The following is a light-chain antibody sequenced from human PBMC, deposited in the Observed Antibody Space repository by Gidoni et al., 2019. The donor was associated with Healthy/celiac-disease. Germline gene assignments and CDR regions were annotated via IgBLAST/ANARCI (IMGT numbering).Light chain of an antibody. Sequence: EIVMTQSPATLSVSPGERATLSCRASQSVSSNLAWYQQKPGQATSLLIYGSSTRATGIPARFSGSGSGTEFTLNISSLQSEDFAVYYCQQYNNWPLFGQGTKVEIK. CDR1: QSVSSN. CDR3: QQYNNWPL. V-gene: IGKV3-15*01. CDR2: GSS. J-gene: IGKJ1*01.